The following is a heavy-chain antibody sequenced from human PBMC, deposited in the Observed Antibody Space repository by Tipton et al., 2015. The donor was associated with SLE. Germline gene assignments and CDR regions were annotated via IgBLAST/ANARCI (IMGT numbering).Heavy chain of an antibody. J-gene: IGHJ3*02. CDR2: INHSGST. V-gene: IGHV4-34*01. CDR3: ARGPGITMVRGVIDDAFDI. CDR1: DGSFSGYY. Sequence: TLSLTCAVYDGSFSGYYWSCIRQPPGKGLEWIGEINHSGSTNYNPSLKSRVTISVDTSKNQFSLKLSSVTAADTAVYYCARGPGITMVRGVIDDAFDIWGQGTVVTVSS. D-gene: IGHD3-10*01.